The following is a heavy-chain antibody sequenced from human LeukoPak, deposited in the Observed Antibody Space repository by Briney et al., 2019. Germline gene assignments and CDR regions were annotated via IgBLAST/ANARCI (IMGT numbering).Heavy chain of an antibody. CDR3: ARVKEGSSWYFDY. V-gene: IGHV1-2*02. CDR2: INPNSGGT. Sequence: ASVTVSFTASGYTFTVYYMHWVRQAPGQGLEWMGWINPNSGGTNYAQKFQGRVTMTRDTSISTAYMELSRLRSDDTAVYYCARVKEGSSWYFDYWGQGTLVTVSS. D-gene: IGHD6-13*01. CDR1: GYTFTVYY. J-gene: IGHJ4*02.